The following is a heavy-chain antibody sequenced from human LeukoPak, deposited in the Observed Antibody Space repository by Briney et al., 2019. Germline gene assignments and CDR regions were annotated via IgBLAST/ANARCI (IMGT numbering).Heavy chain of an antibody. Sequence: ASVKVSCKASGYSFSTHWMHWVRQAPGQGLEWMGIINPSGGFTSYAQKLQGRVTVTRDMSTSTVYMELSNLRSEDTAVYYCARDLAPMTTVTNWFDPWGQGTLVTVSS. CDR2: INPSGGFT. J-gene: IGHJ5*02. CDR3: ARDLAPMTTVTNWFDP. V-gene: IGHV1-46*01. CDR1: GYSFSTHW. D-gene: IGHD4-17*01.